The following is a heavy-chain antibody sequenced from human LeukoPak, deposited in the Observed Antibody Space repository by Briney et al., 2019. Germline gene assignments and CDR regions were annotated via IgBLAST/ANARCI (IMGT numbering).Heavy chain of an antibody. J-gene: IGHJ5*02. CDR3: ARGDPSSGWYLFDP. V-gene: IGHV4-39*01. Sequence: ETLSLTCTVSGGXISSSSYYXGWIRQPPGKGLXXIGSIYYSGSTYYNPSLKSRVTISVDTSKNQFSLKLSSVTAADTAVYYCARGDPSSGWYLFDPWGQGTLVTVSS. CDR2: IYYSGST. D-gene: IGHD6-19*01. CDR1: GGXISSSSYY.